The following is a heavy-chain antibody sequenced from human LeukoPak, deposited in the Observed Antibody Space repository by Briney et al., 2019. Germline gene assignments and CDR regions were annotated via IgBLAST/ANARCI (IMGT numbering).Heavy chain of an antibody. V-gene: IGHV3-30*03. Sequence: PGKSLRLSCAASGFTFSHSVMHWVRQAPGKGLEWVATISYDGSIKNCADSVKGRFTISRDNSNNTLYLQMSSLKTDDTAIYFCARGRSGWLPSVIMSWGQGTLISVSS. CDR1: GFTFSHSV. J-gene: IGHJ5*02. CDR3: ARGRSGWLPSVIMS. CDR2: ISYDGSIK. D-gene: IGHD5-12*01.